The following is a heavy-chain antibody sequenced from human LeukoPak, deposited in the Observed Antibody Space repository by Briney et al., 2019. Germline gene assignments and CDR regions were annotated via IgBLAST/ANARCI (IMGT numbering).Heavy chain of an antibody. CDR2: ISSSSSYI. J-gene: IGHJ6*03. Sequence: GGSLRLSCAASGFTFSSYSMNWVRQAPGKGLEWVSSISSSSSYIYYADPVKGRFTISRDNAKNSLYLQMNSLRAEDTAVYYCARVVVRGVIRYYYYYMDVWGKGTTVTVSS. D-gene: IGHD3-10*01. CDR3: ARVVVRGVIRYYYYYMDV. V-gene: IGHV3-21*01. CDR1: GFTFSSYS.